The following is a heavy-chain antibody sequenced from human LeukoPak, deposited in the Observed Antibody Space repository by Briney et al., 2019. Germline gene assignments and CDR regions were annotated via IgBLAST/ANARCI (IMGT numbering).Heavy chain of an antibody. CDR2: ISYDGSNK. D-gene: IGHD2-21*01. J-gene: IGHJ4*02. Sequence: AGGSLRLSCAASGFTFSSYAMHWVRQAPGKGLEWVAVISYDGSNKYYADSVKGRFTISRDNSKNTLYLQMNSLRAEDTAVYYCARDKHISRPHYYFDYWGQGTLVTVSS. V-gene: IGHV3-30-3*01. CDR1: GFTFSSYA. CDR3: ARDKHISRPHYYFDY.